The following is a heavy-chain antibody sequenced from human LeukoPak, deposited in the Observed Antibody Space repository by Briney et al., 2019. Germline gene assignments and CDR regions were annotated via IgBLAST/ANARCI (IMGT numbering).Heavy chain of an antibody. D-gene: IGHD5-24*01. Sequence: PSETLSLTCTVSGGSISSSYWSLIRRPPGKGLEWIGYIYYTGSTNYNPSLKSRVTISVDTSMHQCSLKLSSVTAADTAVYYCARFRATQDFDLWGRGTLVTVSS. V-gene: IGHV4-59*03. J-gene: IGHJ2*01. CDR2: IYYTGST. CDR3: ARFRATQDFDL. CDR1: GGSISSSY.